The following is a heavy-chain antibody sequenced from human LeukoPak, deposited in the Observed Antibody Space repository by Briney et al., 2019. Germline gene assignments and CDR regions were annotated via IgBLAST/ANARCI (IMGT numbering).Heavy chain of an antibody. CDR3: AREMGATRFAFDY. V-gene: IGHV1-46*01. Sequence: ASVKVSCKASGYTFTDYYMHWVRQAPGQGLEWMGIINPTGGTTGYAQKFQGRVTMTRDTSTSTVYMELSSLRSEDTAVYYCAREMGATRFAFDYWGQGTLVTVSS. CDR1: GYTFTDYY. J-gene: IGHJ4*02. D-gene: IGHD1-26*01. CDR2: INPTGGTT.